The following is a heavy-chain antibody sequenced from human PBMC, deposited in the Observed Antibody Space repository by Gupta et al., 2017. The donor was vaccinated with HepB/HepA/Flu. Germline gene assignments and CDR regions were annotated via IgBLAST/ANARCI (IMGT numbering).Heavy chain of an antibody. J-gene: IGHJ6*02. CDR3: ARYSGIYGLDV. CDR2: VRNMANHYAP. V-gene: IGHV3-72*01. Sequence: EVQLVESGGGLVQPGGSLRLSCAASGFIFSDHYMDWVRQAPGKGLEWVGRVRNMANHYAPEYVASVKGRFTISRDDSQNSLYLQMNSLKIEDTAVYFCARYSGIYGLDVWGQGTTVTVSS. CDR1: GFIFSDHY. D-gene: IGHD1-26*01.